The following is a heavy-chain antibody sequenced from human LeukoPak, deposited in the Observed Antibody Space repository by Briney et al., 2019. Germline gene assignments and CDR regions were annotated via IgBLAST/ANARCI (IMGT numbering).Heavy chain of an antibody. D-gene: IGHD2-15*01. CDR2: IYSGGST. Sequence: GGSLRLSCAASGLTVSSNYMSWVRQAPGKGLEWVSVIYSGGSTYYADSVKGRFTISRDNSKNTLYLQMNSLRVEDTAVYYCAREIYCSASSCTGGVFDIWGQGTMVTVSS. J-gene: IGHJ3*02. V-gene: IGHV3-53*01. CDR1: GLTVSSNY. CDR3: AREIYCSASSCTGGVFDI.